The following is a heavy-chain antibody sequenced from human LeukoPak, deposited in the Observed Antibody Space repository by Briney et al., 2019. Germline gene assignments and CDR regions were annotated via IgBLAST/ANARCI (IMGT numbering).Heavy chain of an antibody. Sequence: GGSLRLSCAASGFTFSSYAMNWVRQTPGKGLEWVSAISGSGDSTYYADSVKGRFTISRDNSKNTLYLQMSSLRAEDTAVYYCAKAFRLGVLVITDFDYWGQGTLVTVSS. CDR1: GFTFSSYA. J-gene: IGHJ4*02. CDR2: ISGSGDST. V-gene: IGHV3-23*01. D-gene: IGHD3-22*01. CDR3: AKAFRLGVLVITDFDY.